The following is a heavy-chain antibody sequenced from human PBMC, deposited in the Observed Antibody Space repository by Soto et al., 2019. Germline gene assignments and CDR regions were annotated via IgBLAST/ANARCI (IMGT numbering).Heavy chain of an antibody. V-gene: IGHV3-23*01. CDR3: AGRGIAAAGRHFDY. D-gene: IGHD6-13*01. J-gene: IGHJ4*02. Sequence: XESLRLSCAASGFTFSSYAMSWVRQAPGKGLDWVSAISVSGSSTYYADSVKGRFTISRDNSKNTLYLQMNSLRAEDTAVYYCAGRGIAAAGRHFDYWGQGTLVTVSS. CDR1: GFTFSSYA. CDR2: ISVSGSST.